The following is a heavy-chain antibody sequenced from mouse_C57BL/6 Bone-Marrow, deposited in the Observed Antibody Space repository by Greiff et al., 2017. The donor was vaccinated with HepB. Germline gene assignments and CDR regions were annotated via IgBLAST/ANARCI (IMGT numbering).Heavy chain of an antibody. Sequence: EVQLVESGGGLVKPGGSLKLSCAASGFTFSDYGMHWVRQAPEKGLEWVAYISSGSSTIYYADTVKGRFTISRDNAKNTLFLQMTRLRSEDTAMYYCARAYYYGSSYGRFDYWGQGTTLTVSS. J-gene: IGHJ2*01. V-gene: IGHV5-17*01. D-gene: IGHD1-1*01. CDR2: ISSGSSTI. CDR3: ARAYYYGSSYGRFDY. CDR1: GFTFSDYG.